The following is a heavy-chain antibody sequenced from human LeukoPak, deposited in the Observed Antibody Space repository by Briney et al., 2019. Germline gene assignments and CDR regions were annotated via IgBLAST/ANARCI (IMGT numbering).Heavy chain of an antibody. V-gene: IGHV4-4*09. Sequence: SETLSLTCTVSAGSISSSYWSWIRQPPGKGLESIGYIYDNGHTNYNPSLKSRVTISVDTSKNQFTLKLSSVTAADTAVYYCATILPVNYYMDVWGKGTTVTVSS. CDR1: AGSISSSY. J-gene: IGHJ6*03. CDR2: IYDNGHT. D-gene: IGHD2-21*01. CDR3: ATILPVNYYMDV.